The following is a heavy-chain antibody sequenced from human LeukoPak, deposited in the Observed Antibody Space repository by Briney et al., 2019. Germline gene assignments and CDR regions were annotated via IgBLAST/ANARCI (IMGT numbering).Heavy chain of an antibody. CDR2: IYSGGSK. Sequence: GVSLRLSCAASGFTVSSNCMSWVRQAPGKGLEWVSGIYSGGSKYYADSVKGGFTIPKHNSKNTLYLQMNSLGAEDTAVYYCARDSTVGYYYSIDVWGQGTTVTVSS. D-gene: IGHD4-17*01. CDR3: ARDSTVGYYYSIDV. V-gene: IGHV3-53*04. CDR1: GFTVSSNC. J-gene: IGHJ6*02.